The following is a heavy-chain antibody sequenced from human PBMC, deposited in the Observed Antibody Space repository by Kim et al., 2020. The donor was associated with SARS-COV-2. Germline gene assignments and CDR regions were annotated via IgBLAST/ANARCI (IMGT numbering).Heavy chain of an antibody. CDR2: IKGKTDGATT. V-gene: IGHV3-15*01. Sequence: GGSLRLSCAASGFTFRNAWMSWVRQAPGKGLEWVGRIKGKTDGATTDYPASVKDRFTISRDDSRNTLYLQMNSLKIEDIAVYYCATGPWGSGHYFDYWG. D-gene: IGHD7-27*01. CDR3: ATGPWGSGHYFDY. J-gene: IGHJ4*01. CDR1: GFTFRNAW.